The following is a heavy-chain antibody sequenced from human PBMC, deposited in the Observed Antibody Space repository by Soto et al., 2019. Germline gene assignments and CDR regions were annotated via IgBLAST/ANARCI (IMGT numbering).Heavy chain of an antibody. CDR2: INHSGST. J-gene: IGHJ5*02. CDR3: ARDRYCSGGSCKMRWFDP. D-gene: IGHD2-15*01. Sequence: SETLSLTCAVYGGSFSGYCWSWIRQPPGKGLEWIGEINHSGSTNYNPSLKSRVTISVDTSKNQFSLKLSSVTAADTAVYYCARDRYCSGGSCKMRWFDPWGQGTLVTVSS. V-gene: IGHV4-34*01. CDR1: GGSFSGYC.